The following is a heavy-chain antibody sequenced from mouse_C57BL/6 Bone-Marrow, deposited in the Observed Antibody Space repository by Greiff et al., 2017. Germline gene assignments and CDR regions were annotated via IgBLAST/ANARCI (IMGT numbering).Heavy chain of an antibody. D-gene: IGHD2-1*01. CDR2: IYPGGGYT. Sequence: VQLQQSGAELVRPGTSVKMSCKASGYTFTNYWIGWAKQRPGHGLEWIGDIYPGGGYTNYNEKFKGKATLTADKSSSTAYMQFSSLTSEDSAIYYCARCGNYPYYAMDYWGQGTSVTVSS. J-gene: IGHJ4*01. CDR1: GYTFTNYW. V-gene: IGHV1-63*01. CDR3: ARCGNYPYYAMDY.